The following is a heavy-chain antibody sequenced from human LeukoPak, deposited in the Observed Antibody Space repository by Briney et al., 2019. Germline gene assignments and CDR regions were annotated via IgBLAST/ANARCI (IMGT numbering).Heavy chain of an antibody. CDR1: GFTFSSYA. CDR3: AKEGYDSSGYYSLYYYYYMDV. D-gene: IGHD3-22*01. V-gene: IGHV3-23*01. Sequence: GGSLRLSCAASGFTFSSYAMSWGRPAPGKGLEGVSAIIGSGGSTYYADSVKGRFTISRDNSKNTLYLQMNSLRAEDTAVYYCAKEGYDSSGYYSLYYYYYMDVWGKGTTVTVSS. J-gene: IGHJ6*03. CDR2: IIGSGGST.